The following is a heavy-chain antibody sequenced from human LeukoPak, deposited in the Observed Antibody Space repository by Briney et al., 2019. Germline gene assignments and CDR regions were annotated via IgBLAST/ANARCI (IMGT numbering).Heavy chain of an antibody. CDR1: GGSINNYY. D-gene: IGHD1-26*01. Sequence: PSETLSLACTVSGGSINNYYWSWIRQPPGKGLEWIGYIYYSGTTYYNPSLKSRVTISIDTSTNQFSLKLNSVTAADTAVYYCASLQNIVGATPLPDYWGQGTLVTVSS. CDR3: ASLQNIVGATPLPDY. J-gene: IGHJ4*02. V-gene: IGHV4-59*12. CDR2: IYYSGTT.